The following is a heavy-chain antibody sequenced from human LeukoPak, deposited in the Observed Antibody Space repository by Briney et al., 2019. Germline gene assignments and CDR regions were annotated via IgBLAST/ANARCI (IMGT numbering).Heavy chain of an antibody. D-gene: IGHD1-14*01. Sequence: SETLSLICTVSGGSISSYYWSWIRQPPGKGLEWIGYIYYSGSTNYNPSLKSRVTMSVDTSKNQFSLKLSSVTAADTAVYYCARFKAEGDFVFDYWGQGTLVTVSS. CDR1: GGSISSYY. V-gene: IGHV4-59*12. CDR2: IYYSGST. CDR3: ARFKAEGDFVFDY. J-gene: IGHJ4*02.